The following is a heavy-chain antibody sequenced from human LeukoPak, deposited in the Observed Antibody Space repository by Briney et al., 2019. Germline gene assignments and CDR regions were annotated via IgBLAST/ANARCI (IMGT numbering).Heavy chain of an antibody. CDR2: ISYDGSNK. CDR1: GFTFSSYA. J-gene: IGHJ6*03. CDR3: ARFAAGGSYYYYMDV. V-gene: IGHV3-30-3*01. Sequence: PGGSLRLSCAASGFTFSSYAMHWVRQAPGEGLEWVAVISYDGSNKYYADSVKGRFTISRDNSKNTLYLQMNSLRAEDTAVYYCARFAAGGSYYYYMDVWGKGTTVTVSS. D-gene: IGHD6-25*01.